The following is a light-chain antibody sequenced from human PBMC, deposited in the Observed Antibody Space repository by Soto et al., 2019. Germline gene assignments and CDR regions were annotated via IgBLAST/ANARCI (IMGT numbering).Light chain of an antibody. V-gene: IGLV2-14*03. J-gene: IGLJ2*01. CDR1: RADVGGYNF. Sequence: QSALTQPASVSGSPGQSITISCTGTRADVGGYNFVSWYQHHPGKAPKLMIYDVSNRPSGVSNRFSGSKSGNTASLTISGLQAEDEADYSCSSYTSSRTHVVFGGGTKVTVL. CDR2: DVS. CDR3: SSYTSSRTHVV.